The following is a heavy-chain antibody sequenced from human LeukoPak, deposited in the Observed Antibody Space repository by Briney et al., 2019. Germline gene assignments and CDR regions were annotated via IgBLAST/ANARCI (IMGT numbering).Heavy chain of an antibody. CDR1: GFTFSSYG. Sequence: PGRSLRLSCAASGFTFSSYGMHWVRQAPGKGREGVAVISYDGSNKYYADSVKGRFTISRDNSKNTLYLQMNSLRAEDTAVYYCAKEVGAAAGPFDYWGQGTLVTVSS. CDR2: ISYDGSNK. D-gene: IGHD6-13*01. J-gene: IGHJ4*02. CDR3: AKEVGAAAGPFDY. V-gene: IGHV3-30*18.